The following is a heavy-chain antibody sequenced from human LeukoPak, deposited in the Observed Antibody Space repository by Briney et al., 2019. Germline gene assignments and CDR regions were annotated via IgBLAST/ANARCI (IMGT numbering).Heavy chain of an antibody. Sequence: ASVKVSCKASGGTFSSYAISWVRQAPGQGLEWMGRIIPILGIANYAQKFQGRVTITADKSTSTAYMELSSLRSEDTAVYYCARDFCSSTSCYLSAFDIWGQGTMVTVSS. CDR2: IIPILGIA. J-gene: IGHJ3*02. V-gene: IGHV1-69*04. CDR3: ARDFCSSTSCYLSAFDI. CDR1: GGTFSSYA. D-gene: IGHD2-2*01.